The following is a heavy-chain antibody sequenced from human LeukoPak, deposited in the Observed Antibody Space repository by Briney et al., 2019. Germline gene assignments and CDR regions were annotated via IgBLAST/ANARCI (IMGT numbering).Heavy chain of an antibody. Sequence: QPGGSLRLSCAASGFTFSSFEMKWVRQAPGKGLEWVSYISSGGSTIYYADSVKGRFTISRDNAKNSLYLQMNSLRAEDTAVYYCAKGAYSSSWTRNAFDIWGQGTMVTVSS. CDR3: AKGAYSSSWTRNAFDI. D-gene: IGHD6-13*01. V-gene: IGHV3-48*03. J-gene: IGHJ3*02. CDR1: GFTFSSFE. CDR2: ISSGGSTI.